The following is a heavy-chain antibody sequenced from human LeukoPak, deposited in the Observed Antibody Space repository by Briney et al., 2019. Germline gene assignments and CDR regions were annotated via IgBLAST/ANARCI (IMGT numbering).Heavy chain of an antibody. CDR2: ISSDGSST. CDR3: ATDQIYCSGGYCYFDY. J-gene: IGHJ4*02. CDR1: RFSFSTYA. D-gene: IGHD2-15*01. Sequence: GGSLRLSCVASRFSFSTYAMSWVRQAPGKGLVWVSRISSDGSSTSYADSVKGRFTISRDNAKNTLYLQMNRLSAEDTALYFCATDQIYCSGGYCYFDYWGQGTLVTVSS. V-gene: IGHV3-74*01.